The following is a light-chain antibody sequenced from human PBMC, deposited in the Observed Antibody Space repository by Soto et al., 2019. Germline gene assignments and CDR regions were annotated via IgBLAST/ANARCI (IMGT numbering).Light chain of an antibody. V-gene: IGKV3-20*01. J-gene: IGKJ1*01. Sequence: DIVLTQSPGTLSLSPGESAALSCRASQSVTSDYLVWYRQQPGQAPRLLIYAVSSRAAGIPDRFSGSGSGTDFTLTITRLEPEDSAVYYCQQHSSSPRTFGQGTRVEV. CDR1: QSVTSDY. CDR2: AVS. CDR3: QQHSSSPRT.